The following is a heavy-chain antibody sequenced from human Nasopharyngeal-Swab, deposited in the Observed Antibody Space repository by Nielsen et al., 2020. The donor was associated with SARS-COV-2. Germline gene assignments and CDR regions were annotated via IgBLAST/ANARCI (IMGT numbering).Heavy chain of an antibody. Sequence: SETLSLTCTVSGGSISSYYWSWIRQHPGKGLEWIGYIYYSGSTYYNPSLKSRVTISVDTSKNQFSLKLSSVTAADTAVYFCARHTPIATAAMGYFQHWGQGTLVTVSS. CDR2: IYYSGST. D-gene: IGHD6-13*01. CDR3: ARHTPIATAAMGYFQH. V-gene: IGHV4-59*04. J-gene: IGHJ1*01. CDR1: GGSISSYY.